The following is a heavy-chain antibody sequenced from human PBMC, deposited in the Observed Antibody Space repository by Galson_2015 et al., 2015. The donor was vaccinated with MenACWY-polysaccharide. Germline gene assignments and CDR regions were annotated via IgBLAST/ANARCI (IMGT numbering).Heavy chain of an antibody. CDR3: ARAINYYDSSGYRY. CDR1: GFTFSSYD. Sequence: SLRLSCAASGFTFSSYDMNWVRQAPGKGLEWVSYISSSGSTIYYADSVKGRFTISRDNAKNSLYLQMNSLRAEDTAVYYCARAINYYDSSGYRYWGQGTLVTVSS. D-gene: IGHD3-22*01. V-gene: IGHV3-48*03. J-gene: IGHJ4*02. CDR2: ISSSGSTI.